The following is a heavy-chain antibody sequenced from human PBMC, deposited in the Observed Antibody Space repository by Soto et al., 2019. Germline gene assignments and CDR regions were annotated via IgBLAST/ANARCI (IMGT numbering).Heavy chain of an antibody. D-gene: IGHD3-22*01. Sequence: EVQLLESGGGLVQPGGSLRLSCAASGFTFSRYAMSWVRHTPGKGLEWVSGISAGGAGTYHADSVKGRFTISRDNSKNTLYLQMNTLRAEETASYYCYSHDSSGSSVPFDSWGQGTLVTVSS. CDR3: YSHDSSGSSVPFDS. V-gene: IGHV3-23*01. CDR2: ISAGGAGT. CDR1: GFTFSRYA. J-gene: IGHJ5*01.